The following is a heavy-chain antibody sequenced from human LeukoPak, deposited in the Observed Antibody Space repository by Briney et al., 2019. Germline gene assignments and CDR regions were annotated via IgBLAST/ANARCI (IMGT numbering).Heavy chain of an antibody. Sequence: GGSLRLSCAASGFTFDDYAMHWVRQAPGKGLEWVSLISGDGGSTYYADSVKGRFTISRDNSKNSLYLQMNGLRTEDTALYYCAKDRGDYYDSSGYFGYWGQGTLVTVSS. J-gene: IGHJ4*02. V-gene: IGHV3-43*02. CDR1: GFTFDDYA. CDR3: AKDRGDYYDSSGYFGY. CDR2: ISGDGGST. D-gene: IGHD3-22*01.